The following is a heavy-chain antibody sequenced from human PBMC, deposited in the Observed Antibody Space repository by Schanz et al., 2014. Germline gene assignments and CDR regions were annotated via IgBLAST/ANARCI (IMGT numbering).Heavy chain of an antibody. CDR1: GFTFADYY. Sequence: QVQLLESGGGLFKPGGSLRLSCAGSGFTFADYYMTWIRQAPGKGLEWISYVSSYDTTVSYADSVKGRFIIPRDNSKNTLYLQMNSLRAEDTAVYYCAKIRYDSSGYYLPYYGMDVWGQGTTVIVSS. V-gene: IGHV3-11*01. J-gene: IGHJ6*02. CDR2: VSSYDTTV. CDR3: AKIRYDSSGYYLPYYGMDV. D-gene: IGHD3-22*01.